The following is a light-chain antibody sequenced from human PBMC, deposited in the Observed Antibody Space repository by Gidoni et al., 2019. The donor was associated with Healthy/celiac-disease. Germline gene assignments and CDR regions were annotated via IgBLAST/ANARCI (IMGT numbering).Light chain of an antibody. CDR2: DVS. Sequence: PKLMIYDVSKRPSGVPDRFSGSKSGNTASLTISGLQAEDEADYYCCSYAGSYTEVFGTGTKVTVL. J-gene: IGLJ1*01. V-gene: IGLV2-11*01. CDR3: CSYAGSYTEV.